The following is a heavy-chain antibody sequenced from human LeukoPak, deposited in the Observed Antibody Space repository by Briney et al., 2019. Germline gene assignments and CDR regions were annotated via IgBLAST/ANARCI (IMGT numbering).Heavy chain of an antibody. CDR2: ISGSGGST. CDR1: GFTFSNYG. V-gene: IGHV3-23*01. J-gene: IGHJ4*02. CDR3: ASSIAAPVEDPDY. D-gene: IGHD6-6*01. Sequence: GGSLRLSCAASGFTFSNYGMSWVRQAPGKGLEWVSAISGSGGSTYYADSVKGRFTISRDNSKNTLYLQMNSLRAEDTAVYYCASSIAAPVEDPDYWGQGTLVTVSS.